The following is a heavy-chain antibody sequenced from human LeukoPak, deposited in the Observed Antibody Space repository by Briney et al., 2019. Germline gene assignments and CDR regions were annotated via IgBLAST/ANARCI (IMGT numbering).Heavy chain of an antibody. Sequence: PGGSLRLSCAASGFSFISYWMSWVRQAPGKGLEWVANIKQDGSAKNYVDSVKGRFTISRDNAKNSLYLQLNSLRAEDTAVYYCAGCAGNSCYFDYWGQGTLVTVSS. J-gene: IGHJ4*02. V-gene: IGHV3-7*01. CDR3: AGCAGNSCYFDY. CDR2: IKQDGSAK. CDR1: GFSFISYW. D-gene: IGHD1-1*01.